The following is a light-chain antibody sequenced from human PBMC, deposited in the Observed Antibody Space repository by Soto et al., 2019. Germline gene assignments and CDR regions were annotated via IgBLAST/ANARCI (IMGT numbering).Light chain of an antibody. J-gene: IGKJ5*01. V-gene: IGKV1-5*03. CDR3: QQRSNWPIT. Sequence: DIQMTQSPSTLSASVGDRVTITCRASQSISSWLAWYQQKPGKAPKLLIYKASSLESGVPSRFSGSGSGTEFTLTISSLQPDDFAVYYCQQRSNWPITFGQGTRLEN. CDR1: QSISSW. CDR2: KAS.